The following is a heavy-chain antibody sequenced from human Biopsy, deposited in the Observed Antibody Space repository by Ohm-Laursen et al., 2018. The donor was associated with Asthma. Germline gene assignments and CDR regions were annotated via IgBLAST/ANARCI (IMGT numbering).Heavy chain of an antibody. V-gene: IGHV1-69*01. D-gene: IGHD2-2*01. CDR3: ARKAGSCISRTCYSLDF. Sequence: SSVKVSCKSLGGTFNTYVIGWVRQAPGQGLEWMGGINSVFGTTTYPQKFQDRVTITADDSTSTVYMELSSLRSEDTAVYYCARKAGSCISRTCYSLDFWGQGTLATVS. J-gene: IGHJ4*02. CDR1: GGTFNTYV. CDR2: INSVFGTT.